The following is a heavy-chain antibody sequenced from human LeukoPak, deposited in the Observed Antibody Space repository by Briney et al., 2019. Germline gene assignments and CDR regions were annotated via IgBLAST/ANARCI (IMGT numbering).Heavy chain of an antibody. CDR3: ARGQQWLVQIIDY. V-gene: IGHV3-21*01. CDR2: ISSSSSYI. J-gene: IGHJ4*02. D-gene: IGHD6-19*01. CDR1: GFTFSSYS. Sequence: TGGSLRLSCAASGFTFSSYSMNWVRQAPGKGLEWVSSISSSSSYIYYADSVKGRFTISRDNAKNSLYLQMNSLRAEDTAVYYCARGQQWLVQIIDYWGQGTLVTVSS.